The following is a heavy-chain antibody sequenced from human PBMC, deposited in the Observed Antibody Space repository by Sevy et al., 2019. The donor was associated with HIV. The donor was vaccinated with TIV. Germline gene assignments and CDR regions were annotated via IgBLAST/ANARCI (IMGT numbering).Heavy chain of an antibody. CDR1: GGSISNYY. CDR2: IYYSGGA. Sequence: SETLSLTCTVSGGSISNYYWNWIRQPPGKGLEWIGYIYYSGGANYNPSLRSRVTMSADTSKNQFSLKLSFVTAADTAMYYCARGNSGSYGWFDPWGQGTLVTVSS. D-gene: IGHD1-26*01. V-gene: IGHV4-59*01. J-gene: IGHJ5*02. CDR3: ARGNSGSYGWFDP.